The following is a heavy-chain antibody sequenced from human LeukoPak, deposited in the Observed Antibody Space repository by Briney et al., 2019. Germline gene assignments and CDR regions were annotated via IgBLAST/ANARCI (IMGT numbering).Heavy chain of an antibody. V-gene: IGHV4-34*01. CDR1: GGSFSGYY. Sequence: PSETLSLTCAVYGGSFSGYYWSWIRQPPGKGLEWIGEINHSGSTNYNPSPKSRVTISVDTSKNQFSLKLSSVTAADTAVYYCARSFRPRYCSSTSCYPFDYWGQGTLVTVSS. J-gene: IGHJ4*02. D-gene: IGHD2-2*01. CDR2: INHSGST. CDR3: ARSFRPRYCSSTSCYPFDY.